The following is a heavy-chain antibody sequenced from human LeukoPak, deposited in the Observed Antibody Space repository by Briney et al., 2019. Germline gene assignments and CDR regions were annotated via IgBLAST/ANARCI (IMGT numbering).Heavy chain of an antibody. Sequence: PGGSLRLSCAASGFTFSSYAMSWVRQVPGKGLEWVSSITGSGGDTYYAASVKGRFTISRDNFRHTLYLQIISLRAEDTALYFCAKSIESVARPLDSWGLGTMVTVSS. J-gene: IGHJ4*02. D-gene: IGHD3-16*02. CDR3: AKSIESVARPLDS. CDR1: GFTFSSYA. CDR2: ITGSGGDT. V-gene: IGHV3-23*01.